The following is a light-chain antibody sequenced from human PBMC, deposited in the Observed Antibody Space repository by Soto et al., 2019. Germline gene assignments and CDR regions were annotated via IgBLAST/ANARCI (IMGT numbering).Light chain of an antibody. Sequence: DILLTQSPGTLSLSPGERATLSCRASQSVSSSYLAWYQQKPGQAPRLLIYGASTRAPGFPARFSGSGSGTDFTLTISSLQSEDFAVYYCQQYNNWPWTFGQGTKVDI. CDR2: GAS. CDR3: QQYNNWPWT. J-gene: IGKJ1*01. CDR1: QSVSSSY. V-gene: IGKV3D-7*01.